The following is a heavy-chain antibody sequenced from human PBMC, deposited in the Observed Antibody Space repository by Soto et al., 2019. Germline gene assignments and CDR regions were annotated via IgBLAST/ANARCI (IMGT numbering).Heavy chain of an antibody. Sequence: EVQLVESGGGLVQPGRSLRLSCAASGFTFDDYAMHWVRQAPGKGLEWVSGINWNSGSIGYADSVKGRFTICRDNAKNALYLQNNSLRTEDTAMYYCAKGYNYERSGNPDYWGQGTLVTVSS. CDR3: AKGYNYERSGNPDY. J-gene: IGHJ4*02. D-gene: IGHD3-22*01. CDR2: INWNSGSI. V-gene: IGHV3-9*01. CDR1: GFTFDDYA.